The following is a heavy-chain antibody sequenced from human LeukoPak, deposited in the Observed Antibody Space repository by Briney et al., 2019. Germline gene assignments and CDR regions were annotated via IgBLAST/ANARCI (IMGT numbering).Heavy chain of an antibody. D-gene: IGHD2-15*01. V-gene: IGHV3-30*03. CDR2: ISFDESNK. CDR1: GFTFSRYG. J-gene: IGHJ3*02. Sequence: PGGSLRLSCAASGFTFSRYGVHWVRQAPGKGLEWVASISFDESNKYIADSVKGRFTVSRDNSKNILYLQMNSLRAEDTAVYYCARVGRRGYCSGGSCYVGPSAFDIWGQGTMVTVSS. CDR3: ARVGRRGYCSGGSCYVGPSAFDI.